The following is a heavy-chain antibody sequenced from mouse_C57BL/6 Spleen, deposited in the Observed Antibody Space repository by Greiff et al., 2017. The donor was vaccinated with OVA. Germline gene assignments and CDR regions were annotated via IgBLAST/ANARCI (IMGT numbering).Heavy chain of an antibody. CDR2: ISYDGSN. CDR1: GYSITSGYY. V-gene: IGHV3-6*01. Sequence: EVKLQESGPGLVKPSQSLSLTCSVTGYSITSGYYWNWIRQFPGNKLEWMGYISYDGSNNYNPSLKNRISITRDTAKNQFFLKLHSLTPDDTATSSCARDVDGYYYALAYWGQGTSVTVSS. J-gene: IGHJ4*01. CDR3: ARDVDGYYYALAY.